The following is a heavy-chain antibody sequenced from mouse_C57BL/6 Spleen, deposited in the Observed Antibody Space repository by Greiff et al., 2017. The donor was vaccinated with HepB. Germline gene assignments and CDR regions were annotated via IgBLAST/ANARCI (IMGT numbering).Heavy chain of an antibody. CDR1: GYTFTDYN. J-gene: IGHJ3*01. CDR2: INPNNGGT. D-gene: IGHD1-1*01. V-gene: IGHV1-18*01. Sequence: VQLQQSGPELVKPGASVKIPCKASGYTFTDYNMDWVKQSHGKSLEWIGDINPNNGGTIYNQKFKGKATLTVDKSSSTAYMELRSLTSEDTAVYYCARGVYYGSSAWFAYWGQGTLVTVSA. CDR3: ARGVYYGSSAWFAY.